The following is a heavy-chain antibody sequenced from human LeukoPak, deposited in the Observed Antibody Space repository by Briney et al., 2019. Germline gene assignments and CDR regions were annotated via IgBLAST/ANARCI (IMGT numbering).Heavy chain of an antibody. J-gene: IGHJ4*02. CDR2: ISAYNGNT. D-gene: IGHD3-10*01. V-gene: IGHV1-18*01. CDR1: GYTFTSYG. CDR3: ARELGYSPPNYYGSGSYYFDY. Sequence: ASVKVSCKASGYTFTSYGISWARQAPGQGLEWMGWISAYNGNTNYAQKLQGRVTMTTDTSTSTAYMELRSLRSEDTAVYYCARELGYSPPNYYGSGSYYFDYWGQGTLVTVSS.